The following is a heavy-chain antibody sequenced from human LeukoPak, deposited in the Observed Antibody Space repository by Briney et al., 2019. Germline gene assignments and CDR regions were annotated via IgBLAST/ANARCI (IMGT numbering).Heavy chain of an antibody. V-gene: IGHV3-15*01. J-gene: IGHJ5*02. D-gene: IGHD1-26*01. CDR3: TTPAGAANWFDP. Sequence: PGGSLRLPCAASGFTFSNAWMSWVRQAPGKGLEWVGRIKSKTDGGTTDYAAPVKGRFTISRDDSKNTLYLQMNSLKTEDTAVYYCTTPAGAANWFDPWGQGTLVTVSS. CDR1: GFTFSNAW. CDR2: IKSKTDGGTT.